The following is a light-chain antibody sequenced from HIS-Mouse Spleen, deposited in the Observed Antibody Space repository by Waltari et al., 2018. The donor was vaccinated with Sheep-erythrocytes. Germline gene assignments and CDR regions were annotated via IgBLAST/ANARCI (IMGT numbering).Light chain of an antibody. Sequence: QSALTQPRSVSGSPGQSVTISCTGPSSDVGGYNYFSCYHQHPGKAPKPMIYDVSKRPSGVPDRFSGSKSGNTASLTISGLQAEDEADYYCCSYAGSYNHVFATGTKVTVL. CDR2: DVS. CDR1: SSDVGGYNY. J-gene: IGLJ1*01. V-gene: IGLV2-11*01. CDR3: CSYAGSYNHV.